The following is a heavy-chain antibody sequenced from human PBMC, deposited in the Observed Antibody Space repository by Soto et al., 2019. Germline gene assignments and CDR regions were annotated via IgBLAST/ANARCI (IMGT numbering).Heavy chain of an antibody. CDR3: ARPPAYSGYEEGYYFDY. Sequence: EVQLVESGGGLVQPGGSLRLSCVASGFTFSRYEMNWDRQAPGRGLEWVSYISSRATGIFYADSVKGRFTISRDDANNSLFLQMNSLRAEDTAVYYCARPPAYSGYEEGYYFDYWGQGTLVTVSS. CDR1: GFTFSRYE. CDR2: ISSRATGI. J-gene: IGHJ4*02. D-gene: IGHD5-12*01. V-gene: IGHV3-48*03.